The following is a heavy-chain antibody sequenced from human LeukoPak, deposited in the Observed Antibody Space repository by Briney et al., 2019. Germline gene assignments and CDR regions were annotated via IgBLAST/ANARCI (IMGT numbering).Heavy chain of an antibody. CDR3: ARDQLLWFGAFDC. CDR1: GFTFSSYA. J-gene: IGHJ4*02. Sequence: GESLRLSCAASGFTFSSYAMHWVRQAPGKGLEYVSAISSNGGSTYYANSVKGRFTISRDNSKNTLYLQMGSLRAEDMAVYYCARDQLLWFGAFDCWGQGTLVNVSS. D-gene: IGHD3-10*01. V-gene: IGHV3-64*01. CDR2: ISSNGGST.